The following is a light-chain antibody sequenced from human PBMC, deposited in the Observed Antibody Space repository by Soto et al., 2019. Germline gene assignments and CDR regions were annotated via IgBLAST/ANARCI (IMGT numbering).Light chain of an antibody. CDR1: QSISSY. J-gene: IGKJ4*01. Sequence: EIVSTQSPATLSLSPGERATLSCRASQSISSYLGWYQQKPGQAPRLLIYDASNRATGIPARFSGSGSGTDFTLTISSLEPEDFAVYYCQHRSNWPLTFGGGTKVEIK. CDR3: QHRSNWPLT. V-gene: IGKV3-11*01. CDR2: DAS.